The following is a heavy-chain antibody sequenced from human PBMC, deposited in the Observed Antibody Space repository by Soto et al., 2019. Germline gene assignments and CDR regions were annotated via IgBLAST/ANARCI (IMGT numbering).Heavy chain of an antibody. CDR3: ARDSHFSVDY. CDR2: ISGSSSYI. Sequence: GGSLILSCATSGFIFNSYGMNWVRQAPGKGLEWVSSISGSSSYIYYADSVKGRFTISRDNAKNSLYLQMNSLTAEDSAVYYCARDSHFSVDYWGQGTLVTVSS. CDR1: GFIFNSYG. V-gene: IGHV3-21*01. J-gene: IGHJ4*02.